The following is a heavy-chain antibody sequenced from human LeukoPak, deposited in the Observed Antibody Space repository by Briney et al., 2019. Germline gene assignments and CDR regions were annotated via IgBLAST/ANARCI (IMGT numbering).Heavy chain of an antibody. CDR1: GGSISTYY. D-gene: IGHD3-10*01. CDR2: IYYSGST. Sequence: KSSETLSLTCSVSGGSISTYYWTWIRQPPGKGLEWIGYIYYSGSTNYNPSLKSRVTISLDTSKNQFSPKLSSVTAADTAVYYCARHTNVVLRFGQYYFDYWGQGTLVTVST. CDR3: ARHTNVVLRFGQYYFDY. V-gene: IGHV4-59*08. J-gene: IGHJ4*02.